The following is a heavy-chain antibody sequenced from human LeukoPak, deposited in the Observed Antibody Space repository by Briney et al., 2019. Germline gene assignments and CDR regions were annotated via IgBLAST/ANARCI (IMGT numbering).Heavy chain of an antibody. CDR1: RFTFSSYW. CDR3: ARGAGSSWSGLIGY. Sequence: GGSLRLSCAASRFTFSSYWMHWVRQAPGKGLVWVSRINSDGSNTGYADSVKGRFTISRDNAKNTLYLQMNSLSAEDTAVYYCARGAGSSWSGLIGYWGQGTLVTVSS. D-gene: IGHD6-13*01. J-gene: IGHJ4*02. V-gene: IGHV3-74*01. CDR2: INSDGSNT.